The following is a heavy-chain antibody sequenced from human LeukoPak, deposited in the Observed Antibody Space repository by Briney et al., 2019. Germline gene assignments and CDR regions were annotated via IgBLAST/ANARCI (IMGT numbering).Heavy chain of an antibody. Sequence: PGGSLRLSCAASGFTFSIYAIHCVRQAPGKGLEWVALISFDGSNKYYADSVKGRFTISRDNSKNTLYLQMNSLRVEDTAVYYCARDPTPRIATFYFDYWGQGTLVTVSS. CDR2: ISFDGSNK. CDR3: ARDPTPRIATFYFDY. J-gene: IGHJ4*02. V-gene: IGHV3-30-3*01. CDR1: GFTFSIYA. D-gene: IGHD2-21*01.